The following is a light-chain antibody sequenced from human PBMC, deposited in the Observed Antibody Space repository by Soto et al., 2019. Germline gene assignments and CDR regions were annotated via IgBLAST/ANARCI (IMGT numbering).Light chain of an antibody. CDR3: QQYKDWPPLT. J-gene: IGKJ4*01. CDR2: GAS. V-gene: IGKV3D-15*01. CDR1: QNVNIN. Sequence: EIVMTQSPFTLSVSPGERVTLSCRASQNVNINLAWYQQRPGQAPRVLIYGASNRASGIPDRFSGSGSGTDFTLTISSLEPDDFALYYCQQYKDWPPLTFGGGTRVEIK.